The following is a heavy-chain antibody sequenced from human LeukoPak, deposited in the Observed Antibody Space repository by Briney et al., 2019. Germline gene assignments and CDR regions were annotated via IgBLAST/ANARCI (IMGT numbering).Heavy chain of an antibody. V-gene: IGHV3-23*01. J-gene: IGHJ6*03. CDR1: GFIFSNYA. Sequence: GGSLRLSCAASGFIFSNYAMTWVRQTPGQGLEWVSSITGNSGSTFYADSVKGRFTISRDNSKNTLYLQMNSLRAEDTAVYYCAKEDSSWYYYYYYMDVWDKGTTVTVSS. D-gene: IGHD6-13*01. CDR3: AKEDSSWYYYYYYMDV. CDR2: ITGNSGST.